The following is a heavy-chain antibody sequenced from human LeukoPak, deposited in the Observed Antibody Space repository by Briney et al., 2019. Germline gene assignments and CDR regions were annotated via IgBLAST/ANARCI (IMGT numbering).Heavy chain of an antibody. CDR2: INPNSGGT. CDR1: GYTFTGYY. D-gene: IGHD3-22*01. V-gene: IGHV1-2*06. CDR3: ARGAGSGYYSYDY. Sequence: VASVKVSCKASGYTFTGYYMHWVRQAPGQGPEWMGRINPNSGGTNYAPKFQDRVTMTRDTSINTAYMELSRLTSDDTAVYYCARGAGSGYYSYDYWGQGTLVTVSS. J-gene: IGHJ4*02.